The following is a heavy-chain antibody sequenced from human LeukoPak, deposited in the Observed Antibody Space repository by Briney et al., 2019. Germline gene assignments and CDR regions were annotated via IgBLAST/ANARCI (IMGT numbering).Heavy chain of an antibody. Sequence: SETLSLTCTVSGGSISSYYWSWIRQPPGKGLEWIGYIYYSGGTNYNPSLTSRVTISVDTSKNRFSLKLSTVTAADTAVYYCARLTPSDSSSWYWYFGLWGRGTLVTVSS. CDR2: IYYSGGT. CDR1: GGSISSYY. D-gene: IGHD6-13*01. CDR3: ARLTPSDSSSWYWYFGL. V-gene: IGHV4-59*08. J-gene: IGHJ2*01.